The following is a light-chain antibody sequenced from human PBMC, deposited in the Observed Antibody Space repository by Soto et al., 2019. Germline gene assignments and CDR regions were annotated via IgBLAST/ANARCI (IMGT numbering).Light chain of an antibody. CDR1: QSVLYSSNNKNY. V-gene: IGKV4-1*01. Sequence: DIVMTQSPDSLAVSLGERATINCKSSQSVLYSSNNKNYLAWYQEKPGQPRKLLFYWASTRESGVPDRFSGSGSGTDFTLTISSLQAEDVAVYSCQQYYPTPWTFGQGTKVEIK. CDR3: QQYYPTPWT. J-gene: IGKJ1*01. CDR2: WAS.